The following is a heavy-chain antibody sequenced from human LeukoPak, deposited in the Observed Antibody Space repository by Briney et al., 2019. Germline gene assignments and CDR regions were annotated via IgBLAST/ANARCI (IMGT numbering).Heavy chain of an antibody. CDR3: AKGEYSSSSWDYYYYMDV. V-gene: IGHV3-30*18. J-gene: IGHJ6*03. CDR2: ISYDGSNK. D-gene: IGHD6-6*01. Sequence: GGSLRLSCAASGFTFSSYGMHWVRQAPGKGLEWVAVISYDGSNKYYADSVKGRFTISRDNSKNKLYLQMNSLRAEDTAVYYCAKGEYSSSSWDYYYYMDVWGKGTTVTVSS. CDR1: GFTFSSYG.